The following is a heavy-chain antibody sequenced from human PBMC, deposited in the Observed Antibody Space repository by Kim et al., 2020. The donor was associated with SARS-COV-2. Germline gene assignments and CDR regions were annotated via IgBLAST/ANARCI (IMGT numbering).Heavy chain of an antibody. V-gene: IGHV3-7*01. CDR3: AREDIVVVPAAIPLKYYYYGMDV. D-gene: IGHD2-2*02. J-gene: IGHJ6*02. CDR2: IKQDGSEK. CDR1: GFTFSSYW. Sequence: GGSLRLSCAASGFTFSSYWMSWVRQAPGKGLEWVANIKQDGSEKYYVDSVKGRFTISRDNAKNSLYLQMNSLRAEDTAVYYCAREDIVVVPAAIPLKYYYYGMDVWGQGTTVTVSS.